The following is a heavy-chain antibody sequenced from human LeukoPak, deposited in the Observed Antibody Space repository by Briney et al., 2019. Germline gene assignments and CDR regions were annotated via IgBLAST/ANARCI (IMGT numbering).Heavy chain of an antibody. CDR2: IYHSGNT. Sequence: SETLSLTCDVSGDSISSGYYWGWIRQPPGKGLEWIGSIYHSGNTTYNPSLKSRVTISADTSKNQFSLKVRSVTAADTAVYYCARNSSGWFFDYWGQGTLVTVSS. V-gene: IGHV4-38-2*01. J-gene: IGHJ4*02. CDR1: GDSISSGYY. D-gene: IGHD6-19*01. CDR3: ARNSSGWFFDY.